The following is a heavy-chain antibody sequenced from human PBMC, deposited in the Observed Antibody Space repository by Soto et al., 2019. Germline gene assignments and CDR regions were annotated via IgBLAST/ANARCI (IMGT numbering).Heavy chain of an antibody. CDR1: GFSLSTSGVG. Sequence: ESGPTLVNPTRTLTLTCTFSGFSLSTSGVGVGWIRQPPGKALEWLALIYWDDDKRYSPSLESRLTITKDTSKNQVVLTMTNMDPVDTATYYCVHRDLEYSSSSPFDYWGQGALVTVSS. D-gene: IGHD6-6*01. J-gene: IGHJ4*02. CDR2: IYWDDDK. V-gene: IGHV2-5*02. CDR3: VHRDLEYSSSSPFDY.